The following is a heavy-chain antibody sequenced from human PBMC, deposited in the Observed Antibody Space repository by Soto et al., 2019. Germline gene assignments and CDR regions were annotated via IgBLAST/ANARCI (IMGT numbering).Heavy chain of an antibody. Sequence: PGGSLRLSCAASGFTFSSYSMNWVRQAPGKGLEWVSYISSSSSTIYYADSVKGRFTISRDNAKNSLYLQMNSLRAEDTAVYYCARDPNLRFLEWLLDYWGQGTLVTVSS. CDR3: ARDPNLRFLEWLLDY. CDR1: GFTFSSYS. CDR2: ISSSSSTI. D-gene: IGHD3-3*01. V-gene: IGHV3-48*01. J-gene: IGHJ4*02.